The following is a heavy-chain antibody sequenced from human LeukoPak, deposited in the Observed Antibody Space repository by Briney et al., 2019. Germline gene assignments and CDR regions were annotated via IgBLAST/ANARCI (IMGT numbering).Heavy chain of an antibody. CDR2: IIPIFGTA. D-gene: IGHD2-2*01. CDR1: GGTFSSYA. J-gene: IGHJ4*02. V-gene: IGHV1-69*05. Sequence: SVKVSCKASGGTFSSYAIIWVRQAPGQGLEWMGGIIPIFGTANYAQKFQGRVMITTDESTSTAYMELSSLRSEDTAVYYCARDWIADDRYCSSTSCYYFDYWGQGTLVTVSS. CDR3: ARDWIADDRYCSSTSCYYFDY.